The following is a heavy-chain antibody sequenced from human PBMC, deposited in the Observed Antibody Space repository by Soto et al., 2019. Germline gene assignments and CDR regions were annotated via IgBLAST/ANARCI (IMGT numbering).Heavy chain of an antibody. CDR1: GYIFTSYI. D-gene: IGHD1-26*01. Sequence: ASVKVSCKASGYIFTSYIMHWVRQAPGQRLEWMGWINAGNGNTKYSQKFQGRVTITRDTSASTAYMELSSLRSEDTAVYYCARGLGLYYFDYWGQGPLVTVSS. CDR2: INAGNGNT. V-gene: IGHV1-3*01. J-gene: IGHJ4*02. CDR3: ARGLGLYYFDY.